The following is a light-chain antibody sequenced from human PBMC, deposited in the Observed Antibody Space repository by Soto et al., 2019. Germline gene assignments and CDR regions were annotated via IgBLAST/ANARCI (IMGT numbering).Light chain of an antibody. CDR3: QYWDYYSWT. Sequence: DIKMTQSPSTLSASVGDRVTITCRASQSITDWLAWYQQKPGKAPKFLIYKASNLEGGVPSRFSGSGSGTEFTLTISSVQPDDFATYYCQYWDYYSWTFGQGTKVEIK. CDR1: QSITDW. CDR2: KAS. J-gene: IGKJ1*01. V-gene: IGKV1-5*03.